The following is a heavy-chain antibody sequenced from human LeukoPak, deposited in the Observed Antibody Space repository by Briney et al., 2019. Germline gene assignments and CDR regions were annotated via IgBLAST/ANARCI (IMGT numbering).Heavy chain of an antibody. Sequence: GSLRLSCADSGFTFSRYWMHWVRQTPGKGLVWVSCISADGSVTRYADSVKGRFTISRDNTKSTLYLRMHSLRAEDTAVYYCATAGGDGSRMGFDPWGQGTLVTVSS. CDR1: GFTFSRYW. J-gene: IGHJ5*02. CDR2: ISADGSVT. V-gene: IGHV3-74*01. CDR3: ATAGGDGSRMGFDP. D-gene: IGHD2-15*01.